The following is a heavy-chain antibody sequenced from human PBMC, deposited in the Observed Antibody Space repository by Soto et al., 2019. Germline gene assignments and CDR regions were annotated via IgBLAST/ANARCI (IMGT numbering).Heavy chain of an antibody. V-gene: IGHV1-58*02. CDR3: AASVRTRPSFDY. Sequence: SVKVSCKASGFTFTSSAMQWVRQARGQRLEWIGWIVVGSGNTNYAQKFQERVTITRDMSTSTAYMELSSLRSEDTAVYYCAASVRTRPSFDYWGQGTLVTVS. J-gene: IGHJ4*02. CDR2: IVVGSGNT. CDR1: GFTFTSSA.